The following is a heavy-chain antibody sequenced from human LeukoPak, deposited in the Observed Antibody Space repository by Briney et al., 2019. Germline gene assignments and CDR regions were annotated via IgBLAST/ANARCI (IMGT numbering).Heavy chain of an antibody. D-gene: IGHD4-17*01. V-gene: IGHV1-69*13. J-gene: IGHJ4*02. CDR1: GYTFTSFG. Sequence: SVKVSCKASGYTFTSFGLSWLRQAPGQGLEWMGGIIPIFGTANYAQKFQGRVTITADESTSTAYMELGSLRSEDTAVYYCARIRAYGDYFDYWGQGTLVTVSS. CDR2: IIPIFGTA. CDR3: ARIRAYGDYFDY.